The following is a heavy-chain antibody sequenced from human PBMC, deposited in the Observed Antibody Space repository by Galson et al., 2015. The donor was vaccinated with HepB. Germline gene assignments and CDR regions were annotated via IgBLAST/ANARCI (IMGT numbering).Heavy chain of an antibody. J-gene: IGHJ2*01. CDR3: AKDRAVLAVTIYWYFDL. CDR2: ISDSGGMT. V-gene: IGHV3-23*01. CDR1: GFTFSSYA. D-gene: IGHD2-2*01. Sequence: SLRLSCAASGFTFSSYAMVWVRQAPGKGLEYVADISDSGGMTHYADAVRGRVTISRDNSKNTLYRQKNSLRAEDTAVYFCAKDRAVLAVTIYWYFDLWGRGPLVTVSS.